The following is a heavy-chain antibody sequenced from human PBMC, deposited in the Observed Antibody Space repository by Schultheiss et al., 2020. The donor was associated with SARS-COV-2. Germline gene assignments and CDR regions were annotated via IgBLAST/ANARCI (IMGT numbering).Heavy chain of an antibody. V-gene: IGHV3-30-3*02. Sequence: GGSLRLSCAASGFTFSSYAMHWVRQAPGKGLEWVAVISYDGSNKYYADSVKGRFTISRDNSKNTLYLQMNSLRAEDTAVYYCAKIWYSYGSGWGQGTLVTVSS. CDR2: ISYDGSNK. CDR3: AKIWYSYGSG. J-gene: IGHJ4*02. CDR1: GFTFSSYA. D-gene: IGHD5-18*01.